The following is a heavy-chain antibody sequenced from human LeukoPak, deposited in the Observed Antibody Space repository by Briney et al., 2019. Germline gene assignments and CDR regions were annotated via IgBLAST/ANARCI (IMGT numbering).Heavy chain of an antibody. V-gene: IGHV4-34*01. Sequence: PSETLSLTCAVYGGSFSGYYWSWIRQPPGKGLEWIGEINHSGSTNYNPSLKSRVTISVDTSKNQSSLKLSSVTAADTAVYYCARGPIQLWTKIFDYWGQGTLVTVSS. CDR1: GGSFSGYY. CDR3: ARGPIQLWTKIFDY. J-gene: IGHJ4*02. CDR2: INHSGST. D-gene: IGHD5-18*01.